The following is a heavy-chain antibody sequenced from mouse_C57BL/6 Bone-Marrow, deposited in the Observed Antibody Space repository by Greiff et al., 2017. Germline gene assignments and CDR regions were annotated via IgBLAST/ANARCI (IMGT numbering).Heavy chain of an antibody. V-gene: IGHV1-81*01. J-gene: IGHJ2*01. Sequence: QVQLKESGAELARPGASVKLSCKASGYTFTSYGISWVKQRTGQGLEWIGEIYPRSGNTYYNEKFKGKATLTADKSSSTAYMELRSLTSEDSAVYFCAMTRLRYPYDYWGQGTTLTVSS. CDR3: AMTRLRYPYDY. CDR2: IYPRSGNT. CDR1: GYTFTSYG. D-gene: IGHD1-1*01.